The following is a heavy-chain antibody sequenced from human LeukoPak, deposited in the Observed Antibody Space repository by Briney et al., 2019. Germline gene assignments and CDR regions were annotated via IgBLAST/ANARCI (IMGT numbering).Heavy chain of an antibody. J-gene: IGHJ4*02. CDR2: IYYSGST. D-gene: IGHD6-13*01. CDR3: ATSPGWAATGNEYYFDY. CDR1: GGSISSSSYY. V-gene: IGHV4-39*01. Sequence: SETLSLTCTVSGGSISSSSYYWGWIRQPPGKGLEWIGSIYYSGSTYYNPSLKSRVTISVDTSKNQFSLKLSSVTAADTAVYYCATSPGWAATGNEYYFDYWGQGTLVTVSS.